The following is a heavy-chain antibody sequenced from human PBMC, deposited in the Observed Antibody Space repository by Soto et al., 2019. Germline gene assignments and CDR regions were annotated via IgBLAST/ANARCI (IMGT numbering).Heavy chain of an antibody. Sequence: EVQLVESGGTLVQPGGSLRLSCAASGFTFNTYWMHWVRQAPGKGLVWVSRINSDGTRTTYADSVKGRFTISRDNAKNTVYLQMNSLRAEYTAVYYCTTVATNSYNWLDPWGQGTLVTVSS. CDR3: TTVATNSYNWLDP. J-gene: IGHJ5*02. CDR2: INSDGTRT. D-gene: IGHD5-12*01. CDR1: GFTFNTYW. V-gene: IGHV3-74*01.